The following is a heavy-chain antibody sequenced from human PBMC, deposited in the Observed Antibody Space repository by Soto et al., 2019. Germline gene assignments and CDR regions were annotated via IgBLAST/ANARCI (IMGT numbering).Heavy chain of an antibody. CDR3: ARGPPPYYYDSSGYVDY. CDR1: GYTFTSYY. Sequence: ASVKVSCKASGYTFTSYYMHWVRQAPGQGLEWMGIINPSGGSTSYAQKFQGRVTMTRATSTSTVHTELRSLRPEDTAVYYCARGPPPYYYDSSGYVDYWGQGTLVTVSS. V-gene: IGHV1-46*01. J-gene: IGHJ4*02. CDR2: INPSGGST. D-gene: IGHD3-22*01.